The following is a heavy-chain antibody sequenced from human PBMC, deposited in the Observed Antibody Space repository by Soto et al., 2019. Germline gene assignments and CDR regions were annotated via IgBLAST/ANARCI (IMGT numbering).Heavy chain of an antibody. Sequence: SETLSLTCTVSGGSINHYYWSWIWQPPGKGLEWIGSIYYTGSSDYNPSLMSRVTISLDTSKNQFSLKLSSVTAADTAVYYCARHSWELRKTFDYWGQGTLVTVSS. CDR3: ARHSWELRKTFDY. CDR2: IYYTGSS. CDR1: GGSINHYY. J-gene: IGHJ4*01. D-gene: IGHD1-7*01. V-gene: IGHV4-59*08.